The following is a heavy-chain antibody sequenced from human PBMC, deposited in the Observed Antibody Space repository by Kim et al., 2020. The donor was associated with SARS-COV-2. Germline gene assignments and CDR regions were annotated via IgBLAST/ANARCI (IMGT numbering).Heavy chain of an antibody. J-gene: IGHJ4*02. V-gene: IGHV1-2*02. CDR3: ARDRRLRFLEWPDY. D-gene: IGHD3-3*01. Sequence: AQKFQGRVTKTRDTSISTAYMELSRLRSDDTAVYYCARDRRLRFLEWPDYWGQGTLVTVSS.